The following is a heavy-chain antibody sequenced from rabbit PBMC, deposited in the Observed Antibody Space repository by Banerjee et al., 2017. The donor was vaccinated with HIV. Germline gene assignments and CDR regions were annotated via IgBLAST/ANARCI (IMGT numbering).Heavy chain of an antibody. Sequence: QEQLVESGGGLVQPEGSLTLTCKASGSDISSNAMCWVRQAPGKGLELIACIYSSNGDKWYASWVNGRFTISKTSWTTVTLQMTSLTAADTASYFCARDLTGVTGWNFNLWGQGTLVTVS. CDR3: ARDLTGVTGWNFNL. V-gene: IGHV1S47*01. D-gene: IGHD7-1*01. CDR2: IYSSNGDK. CDR1: GSDISSNA. J-gene: IGHJ4*01.